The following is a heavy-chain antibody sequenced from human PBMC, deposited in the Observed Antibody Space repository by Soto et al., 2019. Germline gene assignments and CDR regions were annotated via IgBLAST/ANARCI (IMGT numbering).Heavy chain of an antibody. V-gene: IGHV1-46*03. D-gene: IGHD1-26*01. CDR3: ARDRAPGWAYYYAMDV. Sequence: QVQLVQSGAEVKKPGASVKVSCKASGNTFTSYYMHWVRQAPGQGLEWMGIINPSSGSTSYAQKFQGRVNMTRDTSTSTVYMELSSLRSEDTAVYYCARDRAPGWAYYYAMDVWGQGTTVTVSS. CDR1: GNTFTSYY. J-gene: IGHJ6*02. CDR2: INPSSGST.